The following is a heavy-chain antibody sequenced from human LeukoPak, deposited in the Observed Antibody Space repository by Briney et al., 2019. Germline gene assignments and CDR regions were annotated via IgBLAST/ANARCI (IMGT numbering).Heavy chain of an antibody. J-gene: IGHJ6*02. Sequence: GGSLRLSCAASGFTFSSYAMSWVRQAPGKGLEWVALIWYDGSNRYYVESVKGRFTISRDNSKSTLYLQMNSLRAEDTAVYYCARANYYSSGSYYGMDVWGQGTTVTVSS. V-gene: IGHV3-33*08. D-gene: IGHD3-10*01. CDR1: GFTFSSYA. CDR2: IWYDGSNR. CDR3: ARANYYSSGSYYGMDV.